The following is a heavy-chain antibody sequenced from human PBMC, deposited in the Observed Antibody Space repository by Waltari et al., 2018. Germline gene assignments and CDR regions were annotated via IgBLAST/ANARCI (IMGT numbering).Heavy chain of an antibody. CDR3: THSIAASGTFVY. J-gene: IGHJ4*02. CDR1: GFSLSNSGVG. Sequence: QITLKEAGPTLVKPTQTLTLTCTFSGFSLSNSGVGVGWIRHPPGKAMECLALIYWNDDKRYSPSLKSTLTITKDTSKTQVVLTMTNMDPVDTATYYCTHSIAASGTFVYWGQGTLVTVSS. D-gene: IGHD6-13*01. V-gene: IGHV2-5*01. CDR2: IYWNDDK.